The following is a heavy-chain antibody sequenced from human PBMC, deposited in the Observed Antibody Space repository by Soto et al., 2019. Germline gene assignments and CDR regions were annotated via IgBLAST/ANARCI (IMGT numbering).Heavy chain of an antibody. CDR1: GGSISSGDYY. V-gene: IGHV4-31*03. CDR2: IYNSEST. J-gene: IGHJ2*01. Sequence: QVQLQESGPGLLKPSQTLSLTCTVSGGSISSGDYYWSWIRQHPGKGLEWIGYIYNSESTYYNPSLKSRVTISVDTSKNQSSLRLSSVTAADTAVYYCARDLDEDGGSSWYFDLWGRGTLVTVSS. D-gene: IGHD6-6*01. CDR3: ARDLDEDGGSSWYFDL.